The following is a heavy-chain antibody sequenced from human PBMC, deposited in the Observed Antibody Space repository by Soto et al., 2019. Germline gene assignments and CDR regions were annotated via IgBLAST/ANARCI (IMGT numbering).Heavy chain of an antibody. J-gene: IGHJ5*02. Sequence: SETLSLTCTVSGGSISSGDYYWSWIRQPPGKGLEWIGYIYYSGSTYYNPSLKSRVTISVDTSKNQFSLKLSSVTAADTAVYNCARGPNWNYLWFDPWGQGTLVTVSS. CDR1: GGSISSGDYY. CDR3: ARGPNWNYLWFDP. D-gene: IGHD1-7*01. V-gene: IGHV4-30-4*01. CDR2: IYYSGST.